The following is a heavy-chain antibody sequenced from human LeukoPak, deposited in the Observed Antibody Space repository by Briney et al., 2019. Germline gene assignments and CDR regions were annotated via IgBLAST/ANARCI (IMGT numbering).Heavy chain of an antibody. CDR3: ARARGGVTKYFQH. CDR1: GVSISSYY. D-gene: IGHD4-17*01. J-gene: IGHJ1*01. CDR2: IYYSGST. V-gene: IGHV4-59*01. Sequence: SETLSLTCTVSGVSISSYYWSCIRQPPGKGLEWIGYIYYSGSTNYNPSLKSRVTISVDTSKNQFSLKLSSVTAADTAVYYCARARGGVTKYFQHWGQGTLVTVSS.